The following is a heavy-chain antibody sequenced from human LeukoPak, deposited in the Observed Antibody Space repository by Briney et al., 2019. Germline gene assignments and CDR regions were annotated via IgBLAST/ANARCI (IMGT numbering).Heavy chain of an antibody. Sequence: KASETLSLTCAVYGGSFSGYYWSWIRQPPGKGLEWIGEINHSGSTNYNPSLKSRVTISVDTSKNQFSLKLSSVTAADTAVYYCARETADCSGGSCYSNDAFDIWGQGTMVTVSS. V-gene: IGHV4-34*01. CDR3: ARETADCSGGSCYSNDAFDI. CDR2: INHSGST. CDR1: GGSFSGYY. D-gene: IGHD2-15*01. J-gene: IGHJ3*02.